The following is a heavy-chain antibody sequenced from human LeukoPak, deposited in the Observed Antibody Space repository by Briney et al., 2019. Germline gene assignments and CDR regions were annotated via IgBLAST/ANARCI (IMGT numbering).Heavy chain of an antibody. J-gene: IGHJ4*02. CDR2: ISASGSTT. CDR3: AKDKEGTSSIHWYFFDY. D-gene: IGHD2-8*02. Sequence: GGSLRLSCAASEFTFSKYGMSWVRQAPGKGLEWVSVISASGSTTYYADSVKGRFTISRDNSKNTLYLQMNSLRVEDTAVYYCAKDKEGTSSIHWYFFDYWGQGTLVTLSS. CDR1: EFTFSKYG. V-gene: IGHV3-23*01.